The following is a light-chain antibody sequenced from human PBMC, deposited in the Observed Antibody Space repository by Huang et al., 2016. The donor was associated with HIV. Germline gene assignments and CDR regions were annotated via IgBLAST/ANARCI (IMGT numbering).Light chain of an antibody. J-gene: IGKJ4*01. Sequence: IVFTQSPATLSLSPGERATLSCRASQSVSSYLAWYQQKPGQAPRLLIYDASNRATGIPARFSGSGSGTDFTLTIISLEPEDFAVYYCQQRSNWPPTFGGGTKVEIK. CDR3: QQRSNWPPT. CDR1: QSVSSY. CDR2: DAS. V-gene: IGKV3-11*01.